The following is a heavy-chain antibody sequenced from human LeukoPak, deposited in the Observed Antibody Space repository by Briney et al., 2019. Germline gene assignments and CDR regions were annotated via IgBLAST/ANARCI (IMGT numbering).Heavy chain of an antibody. CDR2: IYSGGSA. J-gene: IGHJ4*02. CDR3: TTLQRGFSYGPFDY. V-gene: IGHV3-53*01. Sequence: PGGSLRLSCAASGFTVSSYSMTWVRQTPGKGLEWVSIIYSGGSASYADSVKGRFTISRDISKNTLYLQMNSLRVEDTAVYYCTTLQRGFSYGPFDYWGQGTLVTVSS. D-gene: IGHD5-18*01. CDR1: GFTVSSYS.